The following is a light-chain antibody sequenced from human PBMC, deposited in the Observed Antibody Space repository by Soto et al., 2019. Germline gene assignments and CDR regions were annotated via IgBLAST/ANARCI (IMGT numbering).Light chain of an antibody. J-gene: IGKJ1*01. CDR1: QAIRTN. V-gene: IGKV3-15*01. CDR2: GAS. Sequence: EIVMTQDPVSLSVSPGERVTLSCRASQAIRTNLAWYQQKVGKATRLLIYGASRRATGFPARLSGSGSGKDFTLTINGLETEDSAVYYCQQRGNWPHTWTFGHGTKVDI. CDR3: QQRGNWPHTWT.